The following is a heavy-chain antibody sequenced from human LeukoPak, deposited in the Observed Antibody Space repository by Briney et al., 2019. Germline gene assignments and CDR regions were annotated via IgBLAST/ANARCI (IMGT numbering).Heavy chain of an antibody. D-gene: IGHD2-15*01. V-gene: IGHV4-34*01. Sequence: SETLSLTCAVYGGSFSGYYWSWIRQPPGKGLEWIGEINHSGSTNYNPSLKSRVTISVDTSKNKFSLKLSSVTAADTAVYYCARGNIVVVVAASYYYYYMDVWGKGTTVTVSS. CDR3: ARGNIVVVVAASYYYYYMDV. J-gene: IGHJ6*03. CDR2: INHSGST. CDR1: GGSFSGYY.